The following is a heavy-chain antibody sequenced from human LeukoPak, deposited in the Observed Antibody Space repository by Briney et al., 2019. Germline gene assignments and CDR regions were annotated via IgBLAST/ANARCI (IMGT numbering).Heavy chain of an antibody. CDR1: GYTFTGYY. V-gene: IGHV1-2*02. D-gene: IGHD6-19*01. J-gene: IGHJ6*02. CDR2: INPNSGGT. Sequence: PGASVKVSCKASGYTFTGYYMHWVRQAPGQGLEWMGWINPNSGGTNYAQKFQGRVTMTRDTSISTAYMELSRLRSDDTAVYYCAQNPAVAGSYYYGMDVWGQGTTVTVSS. CDR3: AQNPAVAGSYYYGMDV.